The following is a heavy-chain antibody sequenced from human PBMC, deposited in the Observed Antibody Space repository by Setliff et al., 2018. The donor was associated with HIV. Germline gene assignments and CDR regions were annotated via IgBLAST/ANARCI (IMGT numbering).Heavy chain of an antibody. CDR3: ARTDYGGNSGGNYFDY. CDR1: GYTFTTYD. D-gene: IGHD4-17*01. V-gene: IGHV1-18*01. CDR2: ISPYNGHT. J-gene: IGHJ4*02. Sequence: ASVKVSCKASGYTFTTYDITWVRQAPGQGLEWLGWISPYNGHTNFAQKFQGRVTMTTDTATSTAYMKVRSLRSDDTAVYYCARTDYGGNSGGNYFDYWGQGSLVTISS.